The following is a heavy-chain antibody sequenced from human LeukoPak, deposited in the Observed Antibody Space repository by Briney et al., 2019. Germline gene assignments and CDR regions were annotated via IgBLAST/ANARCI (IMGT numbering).Heavy chain of an antibody. D-gene: IGHD3-22*01. J-gene: IGHJ3*02. Sequence: GGSLRLSCAASGFTFDDYAMHWVRQAPGKGLEWVSGISWNSGSIGYADSVKGRFTISRDNAKNSLYLQMNSLRAEDTAVYYCAKSGTSSGSPDAFDIWGQGTMVTVSS. V-gene: IGHV3-9*01. CDR1: GFTFDDYA. CDR3: AKSGTSSGSPDAFDI. CDR2: ISWNSGSI.